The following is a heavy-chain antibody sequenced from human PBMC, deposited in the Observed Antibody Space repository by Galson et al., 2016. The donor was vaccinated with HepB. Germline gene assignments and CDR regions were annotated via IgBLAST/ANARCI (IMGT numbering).Heavy chain of an antibody. CDR3: ARPISACRTSSCYFFEY. CDR2: IWHDGDNK. CDR1: GFTFNQYG. V-gene: IGHV3-33*01. D-gene: IGHD1-7*01. J-gene: IGHJ4*02. Sequence: LRLSCAAFGFTFNQYGMHWVRQAAGKGLEWVAVIWHDGDNKYYGDSVEGRFTISRDDSKNTLYLQMNGLTVDDTAVYYCARPISACRTSSCYFFEYWGQGSPVTVSS.